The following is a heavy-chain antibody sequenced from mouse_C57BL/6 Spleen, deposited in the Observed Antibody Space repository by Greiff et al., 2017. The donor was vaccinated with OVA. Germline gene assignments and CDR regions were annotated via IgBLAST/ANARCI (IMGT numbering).Heavy chain of an antibody. CDR2: IYPGDGDT. CDR3: ARRGYDGYYPYAMDY. CDR1: GYAFSSSW. D-gene: IGHD2-3*01. J-gene: IGHJ4*01. V-gene: IGHV1-82*01. Sequence: QVQLQQSGPELVKPGASVKISCKASGYAFSSSWMNWVKQRPGKGLEWIGRIYPGDGDTNYNGKFKGKATLTADKSSSTAYMQLSSLTSEDSAVYFCARRGYDGYYPYAMDYWGQGTSVTVSS.